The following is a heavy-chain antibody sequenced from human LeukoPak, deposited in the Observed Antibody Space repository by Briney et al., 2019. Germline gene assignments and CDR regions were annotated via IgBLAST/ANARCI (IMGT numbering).Heavy chain of an antibody. CDR3: ASEVYYYDSSRMAEYFQH. CDR1: GFTFSSYA. Sequence: PGGSLRLSCAASGFTFSSYAISWVRQAPGQGLEWMGRIIPIFGTANYAQKFQGRVTITTDESTSTAYMELSSLRSEDTAVYYCASEVYYYDSSRMAEYFQHWGQGTLVTVSS. CDR2: IIPIFGTA. V-gene: IGHV1-69*05. D-gene: IGHD3-22*01. J-gene: IGHJ1*01.